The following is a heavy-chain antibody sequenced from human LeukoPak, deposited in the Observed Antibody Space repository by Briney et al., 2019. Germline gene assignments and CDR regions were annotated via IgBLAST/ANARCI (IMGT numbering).Heavy chain of an antibody. D-gene: IGHD3-9*01. CDR1: GGSISSGSYY. J-gene: IGHJ1*01. Sequence: SETLSLTCTVSGGSISSGSYYWSWIRQPAGKGLEWIGRIYTSGSTNYNPSLKSRVTISVDTSKNQFSLKLSSVTAADTAVYYCASMTYYDILTGYSPYFQHWGQGTLVTVSS. V-gene: IGHV4-61*02. CDR3: ASMTYYDILTGYSPYFQH. CDR2: IYTSGST.